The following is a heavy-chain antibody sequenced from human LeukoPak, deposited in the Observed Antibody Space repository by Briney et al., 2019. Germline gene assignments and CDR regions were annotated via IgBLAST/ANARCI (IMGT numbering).Heavy chain of an antibody. CDR3: ARGRKDIVVVPAAIFNY. Sequence: SETLSLTCAVYGGSFSGYYWSWIRQPPGKGLEWIGEINHSGSTNYNPSLKSRVTISVDTSKNQFSLKLSSVTAADTAVYYCARGRKDIVVVPAAIFNYWGQGTLVTVSA. CDR1: GGSFSGYY. J-gene: IGHJ4*02. V-gene: IGHV4-34*01. D-gene: IGHD2-2*01. CDR2: INHSGST.